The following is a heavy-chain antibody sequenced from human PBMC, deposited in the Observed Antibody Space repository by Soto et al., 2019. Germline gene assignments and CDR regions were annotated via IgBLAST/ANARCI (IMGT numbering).Heavy chain of an antibody. J-gene: IGHJ5*02. Sequence: PGESLKISCQGSGHAFSSYWIAWVRQMPGKGLEWRGVIYPGDSDTRYSPSFQGQVTTSVDKSITTAYLQWSSLKAADTAMYYCARGYCTATICDPWFDPWGQGSLVTVSS. CDR2: IYPGDSDT. CDR3: ARGYCTATICDPWFDP. V-gene: IGHV5-51*01. D-gene: IGHD2-8*02. CDR1: GHAFSSYW.